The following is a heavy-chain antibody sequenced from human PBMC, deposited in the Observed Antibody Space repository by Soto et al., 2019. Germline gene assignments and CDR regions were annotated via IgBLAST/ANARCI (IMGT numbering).Heavy chain of an antibody. D-gene: IGHD4-17*01. CDR1: GFTFSYYY. CDR2: ISSSSSYT. CDR3: ARSVGYGDYVDY. Sequence: PGGSLRLSCAASGFTFSYYYMSWIRQAPGKGLEWVSYISSSSSYTNYADSVKGRFTISRDNAKNSLYLQMNSMRAEDTAVYYCARSVGYGDYVDYWGQGTLVTVSS. V-gene: IGHV3-11*06. J-gene: IGHJ4*02.